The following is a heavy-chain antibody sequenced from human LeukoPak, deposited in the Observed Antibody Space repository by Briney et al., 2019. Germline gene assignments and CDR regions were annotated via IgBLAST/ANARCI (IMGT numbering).Heavy chain of an antibody. CDR3: ARGSSGSTKRYYFDS. CDR1: GGSISSYY. J-gene: IGHJ4*02. D-gene: IGHD6-19*01. V-gene: IGHV4-4*07. Sequence: SETLSLTCTVSGGSISSYYWSWIRQPAGKGLECIGRIYTSGSTNYNPSLKSRVTMSVDTSKNQFSLKLRSVTAADTAVYYCARGSSGSTKRYYFDSWGQGALVTVPS. CDR2: IYTSGST.